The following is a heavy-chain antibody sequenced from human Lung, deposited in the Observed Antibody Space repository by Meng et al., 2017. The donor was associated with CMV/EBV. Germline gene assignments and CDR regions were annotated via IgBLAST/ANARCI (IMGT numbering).Heavy chain of an antibody. CDR1: GYTFTSHY. CDR2: IHPHRGDT. V-gene: IGHV1-2*02. Sequence: ASVKVSCKASGYTFTSHYFHWVRQAPGQGLEWMGWIHPHRGDTNYAQQFQGRVTLTRDTSINTGYMELTRLTSDDTAVYYCARENNWGPDYWGQGTLVTVYS. J-gene: IGHJ4*02. CDR3: ARENNWGPDY. D-gene: IGHD7-27*01.